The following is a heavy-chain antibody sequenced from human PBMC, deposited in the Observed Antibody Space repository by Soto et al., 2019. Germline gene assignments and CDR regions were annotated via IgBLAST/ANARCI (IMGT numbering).Heavy chain of an antibody. CDR2: IYSGGST. V-gene: IGHV3-53*01. CDR1: GFTVSSNY. D-gene: IGHD6-6*01. Sequence: GGSLRLSCAASGFTVSSNYMSWVRQAPGKGLEWVSVIYSGGSTYYADSVKGRFTISRDNSKNTLYLQMNSLRAEDTAVDYCARGATTLSSGYYYYYGMDVWGRGTTVTVSS. CDR3: ARGATTLSSGYYYYYGMDV. J-gene: IGHJ6*02.